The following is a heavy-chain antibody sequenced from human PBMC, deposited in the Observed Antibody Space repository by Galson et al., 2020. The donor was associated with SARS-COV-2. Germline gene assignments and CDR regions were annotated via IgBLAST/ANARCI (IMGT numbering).Heavy chain of an antibody. J-gene: IGHJ3*02. CDR2: ISHRGGT. D-gene: IGHD4-17*01. V-gene: IGHV4-30-2*01. CDR1: GTSISSGSYS. CDR3: ARLHYGEYAPEAFDI. Sequence: SETLSLTCAVSGTSISSGSYSWNWIRQPPGKGLEWLGYISHRGGTYYNPSLKSRVTMSGDRSKNQFSLRLSSVTAADTAVYYCARLHYGEYAPEAFDIWGPGTRVTVAS.